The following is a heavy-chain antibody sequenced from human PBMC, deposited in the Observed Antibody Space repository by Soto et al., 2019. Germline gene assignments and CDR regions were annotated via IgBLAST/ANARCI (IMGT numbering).Heavy chain of an antibody. CDR2: ISGSGGST. Sequence: HPGGSLRLSCAASGVTFSSYAMSWVRQAPGKGLEWVSAISGSGGSTYYADSVKGRFTISRDNSKNTLYLQMNSLRAEDTAVYYYAKAPSSGSYYNLLSTYYFDYWGQGTLVTVSS. D-gene: IGHD3-10*01. J-gene: IGHJ4*02. V-gene: IGHV3-23*01. CDR3: AKAPSSGSYYNLLSTYYFDY. CDR1: GVTFSSYA.